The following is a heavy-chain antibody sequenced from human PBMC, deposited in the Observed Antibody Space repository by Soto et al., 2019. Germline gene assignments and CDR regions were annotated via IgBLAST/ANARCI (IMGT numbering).Heavy chain of an antibody. V-gene: IGHV1-46*01. D-gene: IGHD2-21*02. CDR1: GDTFTDYY. CDR2: VNPSGGHT. J-gene: IGHJ4*02. CDR3: ARGGHVVVVTAALDY. Sequence: QVQLVQSGAEVKKPGASVKVSCKASGDTFTDYYIHWVRQAPGQGLEWMGTVNPSGGHTTYAQHFLGRVTMTGATSTSTLYMELTSLTSEDTAVYYCARGGHVVVVTAALDYWGQGTLVTVSS.